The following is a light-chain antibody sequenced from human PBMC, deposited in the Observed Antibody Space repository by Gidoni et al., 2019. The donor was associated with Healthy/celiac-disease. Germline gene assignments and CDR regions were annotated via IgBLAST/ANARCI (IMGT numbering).Light chain of an antibody. CDR3: AFWYSSPWV. CDR2: YKSDSDK. CDR1: SGIHVGTYR. J-gene: IGLJ3*02. V-gene: IGLV5-39*01. Sequence: QPVLTQTTSLSASPGASARFTCTSRSGIHVGTYRIYLYQQRPWSLPRYRLRYKSDSDKQQGAGVPSRFSGTKDASTDAGPLLCYWLQSEDEPDYDCAFWYSSPWVVGVGTKLTVL.